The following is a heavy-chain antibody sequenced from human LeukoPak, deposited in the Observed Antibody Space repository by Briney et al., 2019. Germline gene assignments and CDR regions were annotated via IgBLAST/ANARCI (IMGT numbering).Heavy chain of an antibody. D-gene: IGHD6-6*01. CDR2: IYTSGST. CDR1: GGSISSYY. CDR3: ARGSWYSSSSNYYFDS. V-gene: IGHV4-4*07. J-gene: IGHJ4*02. Sequence: SETLSLTCTVSGGSISSYYWSWIRQPAGKGLEWIGRIYTSGSTNYNPSLKSRVTMSVDTSKNQFSLKLSSVTAADTAVYYCARGSWYSSSSNYYFDSWGQGTLFTVSS.